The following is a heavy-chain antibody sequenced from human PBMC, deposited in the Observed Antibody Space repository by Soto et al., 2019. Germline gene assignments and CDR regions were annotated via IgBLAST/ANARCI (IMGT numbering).Heavy chain of an antibody. CDR2: IKQGGSER. V-gene: IGHV3-7*03. CDR1: GFTFSSYW. CDR3: ARDGQVQWLRPYAPDWFDP. D-gene: IGHD6-19*01. J-gene: IGHJ5*02. Sequence: EVQLVESGGGLVQPGGSLRLSCAASGFTFSSYWMSWVRQAPGKGLEWVANIKQGGSERYYVDSVKGRFTISRDNAKNSLYLKMNSLRAEDTAVYYSARDGQVQWLRPYAPDWFDPWVQGTLVTVSS.